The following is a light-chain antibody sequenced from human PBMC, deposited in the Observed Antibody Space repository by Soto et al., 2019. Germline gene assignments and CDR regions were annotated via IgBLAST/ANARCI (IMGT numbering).Light chain of an antibody. CDR1: QDISNY. CDR2: DAS. J-gene: IGKJ5*01. Sequence: QRTQSPSSLSASVGDRVTITCQASQDISNYLNWYQQKPGRAPKLLIYDASTLERGIPSRFIGTGSGTLFTFAISSLQPEDIGIYYCQQSGNLPITFGQGTRLEIK. CDR3: QQSGNLPIT. V-gene: IGKV1-33*01.